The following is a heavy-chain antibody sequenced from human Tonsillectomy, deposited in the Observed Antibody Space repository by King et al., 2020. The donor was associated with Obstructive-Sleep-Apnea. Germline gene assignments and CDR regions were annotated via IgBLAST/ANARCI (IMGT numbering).Heavy chain of an antibody. J-gene: IGHJ4*02. CDR1: GFTFGDSA. V-gene: IGHV3-49*03. D-gene: IGHD6-19*01. CDR3: ARGRVYGIAGAVVFDY. CDR2: IRSKPYSGTA. Sequence: VQLVESGGGLVQPGRSLRLSCTTSGFTFGDSAVGWFRQAPGKGLEWVGFIRSKPYSGTADFAASVKGRFTISRDDSNSLAYLHMNSLRTEDTAVYYCARGRVYGIAGAVVFDYWGQGTQVTVSS.